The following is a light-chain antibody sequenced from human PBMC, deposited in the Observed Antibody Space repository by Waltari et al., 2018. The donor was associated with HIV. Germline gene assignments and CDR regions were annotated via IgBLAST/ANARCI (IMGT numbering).Light chain of an antibody. Sequence: QAGLTQTPSMSPVLRQPATLTCPRNTNNLRYQGAARLQQHQGHPPKLLFYMNNDRPSGISERFSASRSGNTAFLTITGLQPEDEADYHCASWDNTLSVWVFGGGTRLTVL. CDR1: TNNLRYQG. CDR3: ASWDNTLSVWV. V-gene: IGLV10-54*04. CDR2: MNN. J-gene: IGLJ3*02.